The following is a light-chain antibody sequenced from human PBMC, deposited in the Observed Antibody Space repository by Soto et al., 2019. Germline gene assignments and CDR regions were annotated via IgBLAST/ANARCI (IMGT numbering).Light chain of an antibody. CDR3: QQYGSSRT. J-gene: IGKJ1*01. CDR2: GAS. CDR1: QSVSSSY. V-gene: IGKV3-20*01. Sequence: ILLTQSPGTLSLSPGEMATLSCMASQSVSSSYLAWYQQKPGQAPRLLIYGASSRATGIPDRFSGSGSGTDFTLTISRLEPEDFAVYYCQQYGSSRTFCQGTKVDIK.